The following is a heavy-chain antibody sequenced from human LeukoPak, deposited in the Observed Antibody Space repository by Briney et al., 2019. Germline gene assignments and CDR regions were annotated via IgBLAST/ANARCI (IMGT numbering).Heavy chain of an antibody. V-gene: IGHV4-38-2*01. CDR3: ARRGTGIVVVPAASLAFDI. CDR2: IYYSGST. Sequence: SETLSLTCAVSAYSISSGYYWGWIRQPPGKGLEWIGSIYYSGSTYYNPSLKSRVTISVDTSKNQFSLKLSSVTAADTAVYYCARRGTGIVVVPAASLAFDIWGQGTMVTVSS. CDR1: AYSISSGYY. D-gene: IGHD2-2*01. J-gene: IGHJ3*02.